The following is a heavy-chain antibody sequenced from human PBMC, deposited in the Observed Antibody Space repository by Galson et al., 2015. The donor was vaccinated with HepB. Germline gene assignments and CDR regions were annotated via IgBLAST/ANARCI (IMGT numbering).Heavy chain of an antibody. V-gene: IGHV3-30*02. CDR1: GFSFSSYG. CDR3: AKESTVTTKNWFDP. CDR2: IRYDGTNE. J-gene: IGHJ5*02. D-gene: IGHD4-17*01. Sequence: SLRLSCAASGFSFSSYGMHWVRQAPGKGLEWESFIRYDGTNEYYADSVKGRFTISRDNSKNTLYLQMSSLRAEDTAVYYCAKESTVTTKNWFDPWGQGTLVTVSS.